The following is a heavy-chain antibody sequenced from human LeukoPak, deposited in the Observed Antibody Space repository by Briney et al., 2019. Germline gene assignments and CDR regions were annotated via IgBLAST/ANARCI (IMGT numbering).Heavy chain of an antibody. V-gene: IGHV3-21*01. J-gene: IGHJ4*02. CDR1: GFTFSSYS. CDR2: ISSSSSYI. CDR3: ARVASNIPAARVSFDY. D-gene: IGHD2-2*01. Sequence: PGGSLRLSCAASGFTFSSYSMNWVRQAPGKGLEWVSSISSSSSYIYYADSVKGRFTISRDNAKNSLYLQMNSLRAEDTAVYYCARVASNIPAARVSFDYWGQGTLVTVSS.